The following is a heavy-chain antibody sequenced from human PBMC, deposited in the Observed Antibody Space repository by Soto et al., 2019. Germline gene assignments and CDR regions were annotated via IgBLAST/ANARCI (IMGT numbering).Heavy chain of an antibody. CDR2: IIPILGIA. CDR3: ARTYLNYDSSGLFDY. V-gene: IGHV1-69*02. Sequence: GKASGGTLSSYTISWVRQAPGQGLEWMGRIIPILGIANYAQKFQGRVTITADKSTSTAYMELSSLRSEDTAVYYCARTYLNYDSSGLFDYWGQGTLVTVSS. J-gene: IGHJ4*02. CDR1: GGTLSSYT. D-gene: IGHD3-22*01.